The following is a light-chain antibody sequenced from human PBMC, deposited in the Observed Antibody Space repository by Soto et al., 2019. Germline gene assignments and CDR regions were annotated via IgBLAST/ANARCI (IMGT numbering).Light chain of an antibody. J-gene: IGLJ2*01. CDR1: SPEVGSNNY. CDR3: SSYTTNNTVV. V-gene: IGLV2-14*01. CDR2: EVN. Sequence: QSVLTQAASVSESPGQSISCSSGGTSPEVGSNNYVSGYQQHPGKAPKPIIFEVNNRPSGVSHRFSGSKSGNTASLTISDLQGEDEADYYCSSYTTNNTVVFGGGTKLTVL.